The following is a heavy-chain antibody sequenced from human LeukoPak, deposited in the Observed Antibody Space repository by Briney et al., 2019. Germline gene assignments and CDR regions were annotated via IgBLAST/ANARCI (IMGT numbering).Heavy chain of an antibody. D-gene: IGHD6-13*01. V-gene: IGHV1-2*02. Sequence: GASVKVSCKASGYTFTGYYMHWVRQAPGQGLDWMGWINPTSGGTYYAQRFQGRVTMTRDTSISTAYMELTRLRSDDTAVYYCARALTPSSAGTIDYWGQGTLVTVSS. CDR2: INPTSGGT. CDR3: ARALTPSSAGTIDY. J-gene: IGHJ4*02. CDR1: GYTFTGYY.